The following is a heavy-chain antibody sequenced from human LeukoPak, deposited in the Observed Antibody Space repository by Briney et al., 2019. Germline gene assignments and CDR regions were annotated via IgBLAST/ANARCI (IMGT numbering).Heavy chain of an antibody. Sequence: ASVKVSCKASGYTFTSYDINWVRQATGQGLEWMGWISPYNGNTDYSQKLQGRVTMTTDTSTSTAYMELMSLGSDDTAVYYCAREYSGRGSGTFDYWGQGTLVTVSS. D-gene: IGHD1-26*01. V-gene: IGHV1-18*01. J-gene: IGHJ4*02. CDR2: ISPYNGNT. CDR1: GYTFTSYD. CDR3: AREYSGRGSGTFDY.